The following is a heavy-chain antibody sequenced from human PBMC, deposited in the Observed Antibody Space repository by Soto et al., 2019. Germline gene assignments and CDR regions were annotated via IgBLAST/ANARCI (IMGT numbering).Heavy chain of an antibody. D-gene: IGHD4-17*01. V-gene: IGHV3-30*18. CDR2: ISYDEDNI. CDR1: GFTFSNYG. J-gene: IGHJ2*01. CDR3: AKSGTTVTTFWYFDL. Sequence: QVQLVESGGGVVQPGQSLRLACVGSGFTFSNYGMHWVRQAPGEGLEWVAVISYDEDNIYYADSVKGRFTISRDNSKDTLYLQMNSLRPEDTAVYFCAKSGTTVTTFWYFDLWGLGTLVTVSS.